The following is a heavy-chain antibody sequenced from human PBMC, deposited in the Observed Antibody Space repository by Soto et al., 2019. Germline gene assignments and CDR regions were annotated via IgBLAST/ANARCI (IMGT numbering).Heavy chain of an antibody. J-gene: IGHJ5*02. CDR3: ARHYSSGSRNWFDP. Sequence: TSETLSLTCSVSGGSINSSSYFWGWVRQPPGKGLEWIGSIYYSGSNPSLRSRVTISVDTSKNQFSLKLSSVTAADTAVFYCARHYSSGSRNWFDPWGQGTLVTVSS. CDR1: GGSINSSSYF. V-gene: IGHV4-39*01. CDR2: IYYSGS. D-gene: IGHD6-19*01.